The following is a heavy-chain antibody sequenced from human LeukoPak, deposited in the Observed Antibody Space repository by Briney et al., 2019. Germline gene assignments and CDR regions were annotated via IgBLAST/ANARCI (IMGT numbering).Heavy chain of an antibody. J-gene: IGHJ4*02. CDR1: DDSISDYY. Sequence: SETLSLTCTVSDDSISDYYRGWIRQPPGKGLEWIGYFYNSGRSTYNPSLKSRVTISADTSKNHFSLKLNSVTAADTAVYYCTRGAGWLIDYWGQGILVTVSS. CDR3: TRGAGWLIDY. D-gene: IGHD3-16*01. V-gene: IGHV4-59*01. CDR2: FYNSGRS.